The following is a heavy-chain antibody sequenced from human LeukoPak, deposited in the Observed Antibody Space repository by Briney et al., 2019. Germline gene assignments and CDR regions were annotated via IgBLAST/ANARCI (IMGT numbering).Heavy chain of an antibody. D-gene: IGHD2-2*01. CDR1: GYTFTSYG. J-gene: IGHJ4*02. CDR2: ISAYNGNT. V-gene: IGHV1-18*01. Sequence: ASVKVSCKASGYTFTSYGISWVRQAPGQGLEWMGWISAYNGNTNYAQKLQGRVTMTTDTSTSTAYMELRSLRSDDTAVYYCARDAPHLEYQLFIMFDYWGQGTLVTVSS. CDR3: ARDAPHLEYQLFIMFDY.